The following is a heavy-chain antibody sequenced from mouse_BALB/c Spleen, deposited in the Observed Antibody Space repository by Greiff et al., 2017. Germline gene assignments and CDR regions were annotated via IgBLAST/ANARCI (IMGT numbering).Heavy chain of an antibody. CDR1: GFSFTSYG. Sequence: QVQLKQSGPGLVAPSQSLSITCTVSGFSFTSYGVHWVRQPPGKGLEWLGVIWAGGSTNYNSALMSRLSISTDNSKSHVFLKMNSLQTDDTAMYYCARETLHYYGYAWYFDVWGEGTTVTVSS. CDR3: ARETLHYYGYAWYFDV. D-gene: IGHD1-2*01. V-gene: IGHV2-9*02. CDR2: IWAGGST. J-gene: IGHJ1*01.